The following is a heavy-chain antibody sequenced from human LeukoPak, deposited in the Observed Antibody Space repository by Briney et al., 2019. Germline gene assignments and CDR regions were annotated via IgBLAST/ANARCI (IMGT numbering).Heavy chain of an antibody. D-gene: IGHD3-3*01. CDR1: GFTFNNYW. CDR2: IKEDGSKK. CDR3: ARGLSVVMNEGVAIERFDP. J-gene: IGHJ5*02. Sequence: GGSLRLSCAASGFTFNNYWMSWVRQAPGKGLEWVANIKEDGSKKYYVDSVKGRFTISRDNAKNSLYLQMNSLRAEDTAVYYCARGLSVVMNEGVAIERFDPWGQGTLVTVSS. V-gene: IGHV3-7*01.